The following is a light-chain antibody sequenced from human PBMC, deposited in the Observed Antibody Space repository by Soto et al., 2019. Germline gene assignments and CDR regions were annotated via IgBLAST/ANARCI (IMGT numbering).Light chain of an antibody. J-gene: IGKJ4*01. V-gene: IGKV3-11*01. CDR3: QQRSNGPLT. CDR2: DAS. CDR1: QSVSSY. Sequence: EIVLTQSPATLSLSPGERATLSCRASQSVSSYLALYQQKPGQAPRLLIYDASNRATGIPARFSGSGSGTDFTLSFSSLEPEDFAVYYCQQRSNGPLTFGGGTKVDIK.